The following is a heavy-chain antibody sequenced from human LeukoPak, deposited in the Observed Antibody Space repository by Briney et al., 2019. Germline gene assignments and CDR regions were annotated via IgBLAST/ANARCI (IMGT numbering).Heavy chain of an antibody. Sequence: PGGSLRLSCAASGFTFSSYAMHWVRQAPGKGLEWVAVISYDGSNKYYADSVKGRFTISRDNSKNTLYLQMNSLRAEDTAVYYCAKDSLDGYDDYWGQGTLVTVSS. D-gene: IGHD5-12*01. CDR1: GFTFSSYA. V-gene: IGHV3-30-3*01. J-gene: IGHJ4*02. CDR2: ISYDGSNK. CDR3: AKDSLDGYDDY.